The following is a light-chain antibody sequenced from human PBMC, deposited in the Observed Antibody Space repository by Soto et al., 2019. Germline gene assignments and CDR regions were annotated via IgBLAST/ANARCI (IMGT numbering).Light chain of an antibody. V-gene: IGKV3-20*01. CDR3: QQYGSSPPYT. CDR2: GSS. Sequence: EVVLTQSPGTLSLSPGERATLSCRASQSVSNNYLAWYQQKPGQSPKLLIFGSSGRATGIPDRFSGSGSGTDFTITISSLEPEDFAVYYCQQYGSSPPYTFGQGTKLEIK. J-gene: IGKJ2*01. CDR1: QSVSNNY.